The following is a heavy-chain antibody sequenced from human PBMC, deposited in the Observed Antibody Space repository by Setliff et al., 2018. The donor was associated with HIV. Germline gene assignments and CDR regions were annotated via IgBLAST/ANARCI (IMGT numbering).Heavy chain of an antibody. V-gene: IGHV1-18*01. D-gene: IGHD3-22*01. J-gene: IGHJ5*02. CDR3: AKCSEMLGTPATSSGYYCGWFDP. CDR2: ISGFNGNT. CDR1: GYSFARYG. Sequence: ASVKVSCKASGYSFARYGLSWVRQAPGQGLEWMGWISGFNGNTNYAQKLQGRVTMTTDTSTNTAYMDLRSLRSDDTAVYYCAKCSEMLGTPATSSGYYCGWFDPWGQGTLVTVSS.